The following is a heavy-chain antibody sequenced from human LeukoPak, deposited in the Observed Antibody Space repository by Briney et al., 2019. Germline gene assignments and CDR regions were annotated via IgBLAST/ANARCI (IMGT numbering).Heavy chain of an antibody. Sequence: AGGSLRLSCAASRFTFSNAWMSWVRQAPGKGLEWVGRIKSKSDGGTTDYAPPVKGRFTISRDDSKNTLYLQMNSLKTEDTAVYYCTTDLFYSTNCYDELCYFDYWGQGTLVTVSS. CDR2: IKSKSDGGTT. CDR1: RFTFSNAW. V-gene: IGHV3-15*01. D-gene: IGHD2-2*01. CDR3: TTDLFYSTNCYDELCYFDY. J-gene: IGHJ4*02.